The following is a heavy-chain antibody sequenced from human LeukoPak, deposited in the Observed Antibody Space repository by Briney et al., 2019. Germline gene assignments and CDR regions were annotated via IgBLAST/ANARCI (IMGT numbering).Heavy chain of an antibody. Sequence: SETLSLICTVSGGSISSSSYYWGWIRQPPGKGLEWIGSIYYSGSTYYNPSLKSRVTISVDTSKNQFSLKLSSVTAADTAVYYCARTVAGAYNWFDPWGQGTLVTVSS. V-gene: IGHV4-39*01. D-gene: IGHD6-19*01. CDR2: IYYSGST. CDR1: GGSISSSSYY. J-gene: IGHJ5*02. CDR3: ARTVAGAYNWFDP.